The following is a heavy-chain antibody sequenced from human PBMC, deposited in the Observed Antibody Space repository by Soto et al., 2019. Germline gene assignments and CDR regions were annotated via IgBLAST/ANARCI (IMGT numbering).Heavy chain of an antibody. CDR1: GGSIISYY. CDR3: ARVLYDYSNYVTFDY. CDR2: IYYSGST. D-gene: IGHD4-4*01. Sequence: PSETLSLTCTVSGGSIISYYWSWILQPPGKGLEWIGYIYYSGSTNYNPSLKSRVTISVDTSKNQFSLKLSSVTAADTAVYYCARVLYDYSNYVTFDYWGQGTLVTVSS. V-gene: IGHV4-59*08. J-gene: IGHJ4*02.